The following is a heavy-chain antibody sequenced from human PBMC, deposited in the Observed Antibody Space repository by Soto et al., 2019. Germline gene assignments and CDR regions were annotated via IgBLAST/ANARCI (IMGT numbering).Heavy chain of an antibody. CDR2: IWYDGSNK. J-gene: IGHJ2*01. CDR3: ARDVMVTAMVMWYFDL. V-gene: IGHV3-33*01. Sequence: QVQLVEYGGGVVQPGRSLRLSCAASGFTFSSYGMHWVRQAPGKGLEWVAVIWYDGSNKYYADSVKGRFTISRDNSKNTLYLQMNSLRAEDTAVYYCARDVMVTAMVMWYFDLWGRGTLVTVSS. CDR1: GFTFSSYG. D-gene: IGHD2-21*02.